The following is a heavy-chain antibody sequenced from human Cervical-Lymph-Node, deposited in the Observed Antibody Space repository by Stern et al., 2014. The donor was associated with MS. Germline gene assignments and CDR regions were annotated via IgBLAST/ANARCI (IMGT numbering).Heavy chain of an antibody. J-gene: IGHJ6*02. CDR1: GGSFSSDAHY. Sequence: QVQLQESGPGLVKPSQTLSLTCTVSGGSFSSDAHYWNWIRQRPGEGLEWIGYVHYSGSPYSNPSLKSRITMSVDASKSQFSLKLSSVTAADTAVFYCARGTYYDSVWGSYRPFALDVWGQGTTVTVSS. CDR2: VHYSGSP. D-gene: IGHD3-16*02. V-gene: IGHV4-31*03. CDR3: ARGTYYDSVWGSYRPFALDV.